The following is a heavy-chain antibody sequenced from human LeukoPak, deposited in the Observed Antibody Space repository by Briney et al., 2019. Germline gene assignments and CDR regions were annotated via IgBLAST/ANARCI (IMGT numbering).Heavy chain of an antibody. J-gene: IGHJ5*02. CDR3: AAGGGNTFNP. V-gene: IGHV3-23*01. CDR2: FTGSDGNI. D-gene: IGHD1/OR15-1a*01. CDR1: GSTFSSQA. Sequence: PGGSLRLSCAASGSTFSSQALSWVRQAPGKGLEWVSSFTGSDGNIHCADSVKGRFTLSRDSSKETMYLQMISLRADGTATYYCAAGGGNTFNPWGQGILVTVSS.